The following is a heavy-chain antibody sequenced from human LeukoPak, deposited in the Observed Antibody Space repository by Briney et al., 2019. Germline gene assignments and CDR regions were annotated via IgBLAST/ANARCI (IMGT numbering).Heavy chain of an antibody. CDR3: ARDVRGIVGMDYFDY. D-gene: IGHD3-22*01. Sequence: SVTVSCKASGYIFISYGISWVRPAPGQGLEWMGWISAYNGNTKYAQKLQGRVTMTTDTSTSTAYMELRSLRSDDTAVYYCARDVRGIVGMDYFDYWGKGPVDPVSS. CDR2: ISAYNGNT. CDR1: GYIFISYG. V-gene: IGHV1-18*01. J-gene: IGHJ4*02.